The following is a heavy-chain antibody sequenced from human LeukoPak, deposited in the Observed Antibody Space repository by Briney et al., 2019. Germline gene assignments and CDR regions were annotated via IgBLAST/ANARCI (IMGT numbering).Heavy chain of an antibody. CDR3: AKKWSGDYDSSDINDAFDI. Sequence: GGSLRLSCAASGFTVSDVYMTWVRQAPGKGLEWVSIIYSGGSTYYADSVRGRFSISRDNSKNTLYLQMNSLRPEDTAVYYCAKKWSGDYDSSDINDAFDIWGQGTMVTVSS. V-gene: IGHV3-53*05. J-gene: IGHJ3*02. D-gene: IGHD3-22*01. CDR2: IYSGGST. CDR1: GFTVSDVY.